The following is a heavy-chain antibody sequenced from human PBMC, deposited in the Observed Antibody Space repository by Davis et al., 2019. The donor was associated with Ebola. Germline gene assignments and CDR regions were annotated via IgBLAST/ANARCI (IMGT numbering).Heavy chain of an antibody. D-gene: IGHD2-2*02. CDR1: GFTFSNAW. V-gene: IGHV3-15*07. Sequence: PGGSLRLSCAVSGFTFSNAWMNCVRQAPGKGLEWVGRIQSKTDGGTTDYPAVVKGLFTISRDDSKNTMYLQMNGLKTKDSAMYYCTTTPLGNCSSVTCYNYFDYWGQGSLVTVSS. J-gene: IGHJ4*02. CDR2: IQSKTDGGTT. CDR3: TTTPLGNCSSVTCYNYFDY.